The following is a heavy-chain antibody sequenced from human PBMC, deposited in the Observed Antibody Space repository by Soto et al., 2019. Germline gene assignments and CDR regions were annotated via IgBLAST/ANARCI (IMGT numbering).Heavy chain of an antibody. V-gene: IGHV4-30-4*01. CDR3: VGTGTTDDY. J-gene: IGHJ4*02. D-gene: IGHD1-1*01. Sequence: QVQLQESGPGLVKPLQTLSLTCTVSGASVSSGDYYWSCIRQPPGKGLEWIGYIYSSGGSYYNPSLKGRMTISIDTSKKQFSLKLNSVTVADTAIYYCVGTGTTDDYWGRGTLVTVSS. CDR2: IYSSGGS. CDR1: GASVSSGDYY.